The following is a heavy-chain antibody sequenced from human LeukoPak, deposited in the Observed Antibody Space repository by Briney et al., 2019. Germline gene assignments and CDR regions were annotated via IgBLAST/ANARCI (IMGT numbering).Heavy chain of an antibody. CDR3: ARSGYSSGWYTETNWFDP. Sequence: PSGTLSLTCAVYGGSFSGYYWSWIRQPPGKGLEWIGEINHSGSTNYNPSLKSRVTISVDTSKNQFSLKLSSVTAADTAVYYCARSGYSSGWYTETNWFDPWGQGTLVTVSS. J-gene: IGHJ5*02. V-gene: IGHV4-34*01. D-gene: IGHD6-19*01. CDR2: INHSGST. CDR1: GGSFSGYY.